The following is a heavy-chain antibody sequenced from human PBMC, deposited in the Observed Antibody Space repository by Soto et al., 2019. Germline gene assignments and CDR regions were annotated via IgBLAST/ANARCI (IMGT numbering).Heavy chain of an antibody. CDR3: ARDPVGGNWFDP. D-gene: IGHD1-26*01. J-gene: IGHJ5*02. CDR2: INPYNGNT. CDR1: GYTFTSYG. Sequence: EASVKVSCKASGYTFTSYGISWVRQAPGQGLEWMGWINPYNGNTNYAQKLQGRVTMTTDTSTSTAYMELRSLRSDDTAVYYCARDPVGGNWFDPWGQGTLVTVSS. V-gene: IGHV1-18*01.